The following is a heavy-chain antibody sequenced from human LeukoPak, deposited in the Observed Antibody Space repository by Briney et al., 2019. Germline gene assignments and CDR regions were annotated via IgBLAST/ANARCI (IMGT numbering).Heavy chain of an antibody. CDR3: ARGVWHLLLLDY. CDR2: IKQDGSEK. J-gene: IGHJ4*02. V-gene: IGHV3-7*04. D-gene: IGHD3-16*01. CDR1: GFTFSNYW. Sequence: GGSLRLSCAASGFTFSNYWMSWVRQAPGKGLEWVANIKQDGSEKYYVDSVKGRFTISRDNAKNSLYLQTNSLRAEDTAVYYCARGVWHLLLLDYWGQGTLVTVSS.